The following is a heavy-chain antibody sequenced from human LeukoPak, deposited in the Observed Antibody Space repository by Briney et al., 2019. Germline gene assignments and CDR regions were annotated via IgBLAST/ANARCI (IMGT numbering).Heavy chain of an antibody. CDR2: IYPGDSDT. V-gene: IGHV5-51*01. Sequence: PGESLKISCKGSEYSFTSYWIGWVRQLPGKGLEWMGIIYPGDSDTRYSPSFQGRVTISADKSISTAYLQWSSLKASDTAMYYCARPIPSGSYYYFDYWGQGTLVTVSS. J-gene: IGHJ4*02. CDR3: ARPIPSGSYYYFDY. D-gene: IGHD1-26*01. CDR1: EYSFTSYW.